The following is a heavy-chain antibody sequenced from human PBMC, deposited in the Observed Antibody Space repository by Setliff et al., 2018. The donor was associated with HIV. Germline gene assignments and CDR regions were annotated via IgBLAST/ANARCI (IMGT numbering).Heavy chain of an antibody. CDR3: ARQTWEYYDTLTGYYRSPKNFDS. J-gene: IGHJ4*02. D-gene: IGHD3-9*01. Sequence: SETLSLTCTISGGSFGVYRWSWIRQSAGRGLEWIGRIDSSGTTDYKPSLKGRVAISVDTSKNQFFLKLSSVTAPDTAIYYCARQTWEYYDTLTGYYRSPKNFDSWGQGTLVTVSS. CDR2: IDSSGTT. CDR1: GGSFGVYR. V-gene: IGHV4-4*07.